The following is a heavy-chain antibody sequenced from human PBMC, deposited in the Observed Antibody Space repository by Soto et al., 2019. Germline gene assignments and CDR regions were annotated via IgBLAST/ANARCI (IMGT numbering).Heavy chain of an antibody. CDR3: ARAKNSGYAIPLDP. CDR2: IYYSGST. CDR1: GGSVSSGSYY. Sequence: PSETLSLTCTVSGGSVSSGSYYWSWIRQPPGKGLEWIGYIYYSGSTNYNPSLKSRVTISVDTSKNQFSLKLSSVTAADTAVYYCARAKNSGYAIPLDPWGQGTLVTVSS. D-gene: IGHD5-12*01. J-gene: IGHJ5*02. V-gene: IGHV4-61*01.